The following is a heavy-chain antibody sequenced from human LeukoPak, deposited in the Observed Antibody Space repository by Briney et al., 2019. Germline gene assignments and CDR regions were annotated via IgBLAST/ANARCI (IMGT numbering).Heavy chain of an antibody. Sequence: GGSLRLSCAASGFTLNDYYMSWIRQAPGKGLEWVSYISSSSSTIYYADSVKGRFTVSRDNANNSLYLQMNSLRAEDTAVCYCARESYWTGGYWGQGTLVTVSS. D-gene: IGHD1-1*01. CDR1: GFTLNDYY. CDR3: ARESYWTGGY. V-gene: IGHV3-11*04. CDR2: ISSSSSTI. J-gene: IGHJ4*02.